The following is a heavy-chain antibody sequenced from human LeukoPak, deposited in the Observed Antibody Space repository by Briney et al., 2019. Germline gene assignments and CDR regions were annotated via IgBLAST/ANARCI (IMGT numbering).Heavy chain of an antibody. CDR1: GGSFSGYY. CDR2: INNSGST. D-gene: IGHD6-19*01. Sequence: SETLSLTCAVYGGSFSGYYWSWIRQPPGKGLEWIGEINNSGSTNYNPSLKSRVTISVDTSKNKFSLQLSSVTAADTAVYYCARLKVAVAGGWGYYYYYMDVWGKGTTVTISS. J-gene: IGHJ6*03. CDR3: ARLKVAVAGGWGYYYYYMDV. V-gene: IGHV4-34*01.